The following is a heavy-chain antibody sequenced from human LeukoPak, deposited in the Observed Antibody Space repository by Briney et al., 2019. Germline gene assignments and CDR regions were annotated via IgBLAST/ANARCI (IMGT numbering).Heavy chain of an antibody. CDR1: GFTFSSYS. CDR2: ISSSSSYI. Sequence: PGGSLRLSCAASGFTFSSYSMNWVRQAPGKGLEWVSSISSSSSYIYYADSVKGRFTISRDNAKNSLYLQMNSLRAEDTAVYYCARDLLGDTPPYYGSGSYYSEDYWGQGTLVTVSS. CDR3: ARDLLGDTPPYYGSGSYYSEDY. J-gene: IGHJ4*02. D-gene: IGHD3-10*01. V-gene: IGHV3-21*01.